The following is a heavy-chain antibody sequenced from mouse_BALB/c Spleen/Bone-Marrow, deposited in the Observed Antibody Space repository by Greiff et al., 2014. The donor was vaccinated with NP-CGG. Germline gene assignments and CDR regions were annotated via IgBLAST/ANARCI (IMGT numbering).Heavy chain of an antibody. CDR1: GYVFTDFL. J-gene: IGHJ3*01. Sequence: VQLVESGAELVRPGTSLKVSCQASGYVFTDFLLEWVKQRPGQGLEWVGVINPGSGGNNYNEKFKDKATLTADRSSSTAYMQLSSLTSDDSAVYFCARSRDYYDNNSFAYWGQGTLVTVSA. D-gene: IGHD1-1*01. V-gene: IGHV1-54*03. CDR2: INPGSGGN. CDR3: ARSRDYYDNNSFAY.